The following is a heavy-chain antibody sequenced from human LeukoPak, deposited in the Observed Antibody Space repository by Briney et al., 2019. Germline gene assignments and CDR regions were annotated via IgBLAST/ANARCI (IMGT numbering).Heavy chain of an antibody. CDR1: GYTFTSYY. J-gene: IGHJ4*02. D-gene: IGHD3-22*01. Sequence: GASVKVSCKASGYTFTSYYMHWVRQAPGQGLEWMGIINPSGGSTSYAQKFQGRVTMTRDTSTSTVYMELSSLRSEDTAVYYCARVYYDSSGDPFLFDYWGQGTLVTVSS. CDR3: ARVYYDSSGDPFLFDY. V-gene: IGHV1-46*01. CDR2: INPSGGST.